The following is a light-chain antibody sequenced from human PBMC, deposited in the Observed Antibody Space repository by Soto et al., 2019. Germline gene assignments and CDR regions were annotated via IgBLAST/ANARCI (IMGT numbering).Light chain of an antibody. CDR3: QQYDNFIT. J-gene: IGKJ5*01. V-gene: IGKV1-33*01. Sequence: DIQMTQSPSSLSASVGDRITITCQASQDINNYLNWYQQKPGKAPKLLIYDASNLETGVPSRFSASGSGTDFTFTISSLQPEDIAIYYCQQYDNFITFGQGTRLEIK. CDR2: DAS. CDR1: QDINNY.